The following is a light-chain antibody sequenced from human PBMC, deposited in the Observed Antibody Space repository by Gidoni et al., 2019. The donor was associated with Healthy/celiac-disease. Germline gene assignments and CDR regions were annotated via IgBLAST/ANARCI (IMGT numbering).Light chain of an antibody. J-gene: IGKJ2*01. CDR1: QSISSY. V-gene: IGKV1-39*01. CDR3: QQSYSTPYT. Sequence: DIQMTQSPSSLSASVGDRVTITCRASQSISSYLNWYQQKPWKAPKLLIYAASSLQSGVPSRFSGSGSGTDFTLTISSLQPEYFATYYCQQSYSTPYTFGQGTKLEIK. CDR2: AAS.